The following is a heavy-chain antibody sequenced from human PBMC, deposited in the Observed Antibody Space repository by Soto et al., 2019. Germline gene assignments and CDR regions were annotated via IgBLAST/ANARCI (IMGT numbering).Heavy chain of an antibody. Sequence: QVQLQQWGAGRLKPSETLSLTCAVYGGSFSGYYWSWIRQPPGKGLEWIGEINHSGSTNYNPSLKSRVTISVDTSKNQFSLKLSSVTAADTAVYYCASKQQLVWGFVPWGQGTLVTVSS. J-gene: IGHJ5*02. CDR2: INHSGST. D-gene: IGHD6-13*01. CDR3: ASKQQLVWGFVP. CDR1: GGSFSGYY. V-gene: IGHV4-34*01.